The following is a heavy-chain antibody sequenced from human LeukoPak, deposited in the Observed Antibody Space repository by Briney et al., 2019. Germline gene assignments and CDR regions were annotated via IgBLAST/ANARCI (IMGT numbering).Heavy chain of an antibody. D-gene: IGHD3-22*01. CDR3: ATVFYYDSSGYELDY. J-gene: IGHJ4*02. V-gene: IGHV1-24*01. Sequence: GASVRVSCKVSGYTLTELSMHWVRQAPGKGLEWMGGFDPEDGETIYAQKFQGRVTMTEDTSTDTAYMELSSLRSEDTAVYYCATVFYYDSSGYELDYWGQGTLVTVSS. CDR2: FDPEDGET. CDR1: GYTLTELS.